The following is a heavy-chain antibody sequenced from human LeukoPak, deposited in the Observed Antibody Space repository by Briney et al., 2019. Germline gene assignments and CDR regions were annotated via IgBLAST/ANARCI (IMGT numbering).Heavy chain of an antibody. V-gene: IGHV3-23*01. D-gene: IGHD2-8*02. J-gene: IGHJ4*02. CDR3: ARNRGPCTGGTCYPDY. CDR2: ISGSGGTT. Sequence: GGSLRLSCAASGFTFGSYAMTWVRQAPGKGLEWVSDISGSGGTTHYADSVKGRFTISRDNSKRMLFLQMDSLRAEDTAVYYCARNRGPCTGGTCYPDYWGQGTLVTVSS. CDR1: GFTFGSYA.